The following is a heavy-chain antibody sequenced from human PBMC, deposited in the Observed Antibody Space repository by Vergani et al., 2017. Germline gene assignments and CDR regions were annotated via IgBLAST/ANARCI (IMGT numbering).Heavy chain of an antibody. D-gene: IGHD3-16*02. Sequence: QVQLVQSGAEVKKPGASVQVSCKASGYTFTSYAMHWVRQPPGQRLEWMGWINAGNGNTKYSQKFQGRVTITRDTSASTAYMKLSSLRSEDTAVYYCAREGFYDYVXGSYRLRGGYYFDYWGQGTLVTVSS. CDR2: INAGNGNT. J-gene: IGHJ4*02. V-gene: IGHV1-3*01. CDR1: GYTFTSYA. CDR3: AREGFYDYVXGSYRLRGGYYFDY.